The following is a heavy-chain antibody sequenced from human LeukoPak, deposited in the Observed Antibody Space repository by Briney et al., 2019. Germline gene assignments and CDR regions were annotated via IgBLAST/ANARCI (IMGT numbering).Heavy chain of an antibody. J-gene: IGHJ4*02. V-gene: IGHV3-23*01. Sequence: GGSLRLSCAASGFTFSSYAMIWVRQAPGKGLEWVSLISDSGTSTYYPDPVKGRFTISRDNSKNTVYLQMNSLRAEDTAVYYCAKGVSGYGSGGPFDYWGQGTLVTVSS. CDR1: GFTFSSYA. CDR2: ISDSGTST. D-gene: IGHD3-10*01. CDR3: AKGVSGYGSGGPFDY.